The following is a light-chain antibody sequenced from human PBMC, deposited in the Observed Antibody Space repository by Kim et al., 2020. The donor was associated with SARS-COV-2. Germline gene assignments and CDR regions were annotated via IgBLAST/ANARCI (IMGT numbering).Light chain of an antibody. CDR1: QGIRSS. J-gene: IGKJ5*01. CDR2: AAS. CDR3: QQLNSYPIT. V-gene: IGKV1-9*01. Sequence: DIQLTQSPSFLSASVGDRVSITCRASQGIRSSLAWYQQTPGKAPKLLLYAASTLQGGVPSRFSGSGSGTDFTLTISSLQPEDFATYYCQQLNSYPITFGQGTRLEI.